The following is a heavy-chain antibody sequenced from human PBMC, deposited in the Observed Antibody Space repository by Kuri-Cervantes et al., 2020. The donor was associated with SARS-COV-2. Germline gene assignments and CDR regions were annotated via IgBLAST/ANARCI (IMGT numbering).Heavy chain of an antibody. Sequence: GESLKISCTASGFSFSNSYMSWIRQAPGKGLEWLSYISGTSTYTYYAESVKGRFTISRDNAKNSLYLEMNSLGVEDTALYYCVRVLVRGLMSRRYFDFWGQGTLVTVSS. CDR3: VRVLVRGLMSRRYFDF. D-gene: IGHD3-10*01. V-gene: IGHV3-11*06. CDR2: ISGTSTYT. J-gene: IGHJ4*02. CDR1: GFSFSNSY.